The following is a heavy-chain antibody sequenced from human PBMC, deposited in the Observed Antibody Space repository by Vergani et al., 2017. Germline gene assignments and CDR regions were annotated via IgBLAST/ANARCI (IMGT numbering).Heavy chain of an antibody. Sequence: QVQLVQSGAEVKKPGASVKVSCKVSGYTLTELSMHWVRQAPGKGLEWMGRIIPILGIANYAQKFQGRVTITADKSTSTAYMELSSLRSEDTAVYYCARGVVVAATWGQGTLVTVSS. V-gene: IGHV1-69*09. CDR3: ARGVVVAAT. CDR1: GYTLTELS. J-gene: IGHJ5*02. D-gene: IGHD2-15*01. CDR2: IIPILGIA.